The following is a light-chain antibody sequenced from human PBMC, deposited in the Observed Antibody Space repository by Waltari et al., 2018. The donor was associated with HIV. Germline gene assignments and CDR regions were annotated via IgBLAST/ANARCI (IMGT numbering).Light chain of an antibody. Sequence: EIVMTQSPATLSVTPGERATLSCRASQSVGTNLGWYQKKPGQAPRLLIDGASTRAPGIPANFSGSGSGTEFSLTIGSLQPEDLAVYYCQQYNGWPRTFGQGTKVEIK. J-gene: IGKJ1*01. V-gene: IGKV3-15*01. CDR1: QSVGTN. CDR2: GAS. CDR3: QQYNGWPRT.